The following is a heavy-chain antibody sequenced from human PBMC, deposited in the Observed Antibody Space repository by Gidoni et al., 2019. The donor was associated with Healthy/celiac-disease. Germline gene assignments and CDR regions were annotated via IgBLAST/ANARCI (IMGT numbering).Heavy chain of an antibody. V-gene: IGHV4-4*07. Sequence: QVQLQESGPGLVKPSETLSLTCTVAGGSIRSYYWSWIRQPAGKGLEWIGRISTSGSTNDNPTLKSRVTMSVDTSKNQFSLKLSSVTAADTAVYYCARVGSSGYYWGHFDYWGQGTLVTVSS. CDR1: GGSIRSYY. D-gene: IGHD3-22*01. CDR2: ISTSGST. CDR3: ARVGSSGYYWGHFDY. J-gene: IGHJ4*02.